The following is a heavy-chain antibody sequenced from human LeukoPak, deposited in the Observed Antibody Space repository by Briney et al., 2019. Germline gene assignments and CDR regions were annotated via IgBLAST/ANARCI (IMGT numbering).Heavy chain of an antibody. V-gene: IGHV3-21*06. CDR2: IFSRSESI. CDR3: ARDFFHSSESRPFDY. J-gene: IGHJ4*02. D-gene: IGHD3-22*01. CDR1: GFTFGAYT. Sequence: PGGSLRLSCAASGFTFGAYTINWVRQASGKGLEWVSCIFSRSESILYADSVKGRFTISRDNAKNLLYLQMDSLRVEDTAVYYCARDFFHSSESRPFDYWGQGTLVTVSS.